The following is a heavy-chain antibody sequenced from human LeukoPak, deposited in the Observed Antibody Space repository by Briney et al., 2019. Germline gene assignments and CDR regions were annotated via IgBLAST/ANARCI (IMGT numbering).Heavy chain of an antibody. V-gene: IGHV3-30-3*01. CDR1: GFTFSSYA. D-gene: IGHD6-19*01. CDR3: ARAKYSSGWYYFDY. CDR2: ISYDGSNK. Sequence: GGSLRLSCAASGFTFSSYAMHWVRQAPGKGLEWVGVISYDGSNKYYADSVKGRFTISRDNSKNTLYLQMNSLRAEDTAVYYCARAKYSSGWYYFDYWGQGTLVTVSS. J-gene: IGHJ4*02.